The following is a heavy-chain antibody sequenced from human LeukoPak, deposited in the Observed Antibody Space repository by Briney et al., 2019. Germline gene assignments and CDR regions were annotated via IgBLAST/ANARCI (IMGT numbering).Heavy chain of an antibody. J-gene: IGHJ3*02. CDR3: ARTQGDDAFDI. V-gene: IGHV1-46*01. CDR1: GYTFTSYY. CDR2: INPSGGNT. Sequence: ASVKVSCKASGYTFTSYYMHWVRQAPGEGLEWMGIINPSGGNTSYAQKFQGRVTMTRDMSTSTVYMELSSLRSEDTAVYYCARTQGDDAFDIWGQGTMVTVSS. D-gene: IGHD3-16*01.